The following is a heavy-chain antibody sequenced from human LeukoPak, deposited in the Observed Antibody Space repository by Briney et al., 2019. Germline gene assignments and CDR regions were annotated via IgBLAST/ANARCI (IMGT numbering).Heavy chain of an antibody. CDR2: ISSSSSYI. V-gene: IGHV3-21*01. D-gene: IGHD1-26*01. CDR3: AREIVGATPPDY. J-gene: IGHJ4*02. CDR1: GFTFSSYS. Sequence: GGSLRLSCAASGFTFSSYSMNWVRQAPGKGLEWVSSISSSSSYIYYADSVKGRFTISRDNAKNSLYLQMNSLRAEDTAVYYCAREIVGATPPDYWSQGTLVTVSS.